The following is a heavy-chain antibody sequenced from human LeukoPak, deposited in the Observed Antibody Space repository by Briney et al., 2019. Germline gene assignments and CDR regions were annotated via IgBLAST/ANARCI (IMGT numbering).Heavy chain of an antibody. D-gene: IGHD4-23*01. CDR3: AKQLRVYYYMDV. CDR1: APPFSSYA. V-gene: IGHV3-23*01. CDR2: ISGSGGST. J-gene: IGHJ6*03. Sequence: GGSLRLSCAASAPPFSSYAMSWVRQAPGKGLEWVSAISGSGGSTYYAASVKGRFTISRDNSKNTLYLQMNSLRAEDTAVYYCAKQLRVYYYMDVWGKGTTVTVSS.